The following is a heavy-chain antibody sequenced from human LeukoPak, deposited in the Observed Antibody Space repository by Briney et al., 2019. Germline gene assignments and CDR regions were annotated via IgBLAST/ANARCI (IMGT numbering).Heavy chain of an antibody. CDR2: ITQDGSEK. J-gene: IGHJ4*02. D-gene: IGHD6-13*01. Sequence: GGSLRLSCAASGFTFSSYWMSWVRQAPGKGLEWVANITQDGSEKYYVDSVKGRFTISRDNAKNSLYLQMNSLRAEDTAVYYCARDLPEEAAAAHYFDYWGQGTLVTVSS. V-gene: IGHV3-7*01. CDR3: ARDLPEEAAAAHYFDY. CDR1: GFTFSSYW.